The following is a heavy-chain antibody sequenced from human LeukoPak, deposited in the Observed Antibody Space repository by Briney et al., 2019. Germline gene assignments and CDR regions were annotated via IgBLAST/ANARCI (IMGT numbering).Heavy chain of an antibody. CDR2: INTNTGNP. D-gene: IGHD6-19*01. CDR3: ARGEEVADPLLHDY. J-gene: IGHJ4*02. V-gene: IGHV7-4-1*02. CDR1: GYTFTGYA. Sequence: ASVKVSCKASGYTFTGYAMNWVRQAPGQGLEWMGWINTNTGNPTYAQGFTGRFVFSLDTSVSTAYLQISSLKAEDTAVYYCARGEEVADPLLHDYWGQGTLVTVSS.